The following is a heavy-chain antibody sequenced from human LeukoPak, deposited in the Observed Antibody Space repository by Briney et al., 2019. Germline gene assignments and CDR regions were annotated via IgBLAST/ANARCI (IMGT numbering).Heavy chain of an antibody. CDR2: IIPIFGTA. Sequence: SVKVSCKASGGTFSSYAISWVRQAPGQGLEWMGRIIPIFGTANYAQKFQGRVTITTDGSTSTAYMELSSLRSEDTAVYYCARGGTGLSTTDYWGQGTLVTVSS. J-gene: IGHJ4*02. CDR1: GGTFSSYA. V-gene: IGHV1-69*05. CDR3: ARGGTGLSTTDY. D-gene: IGHD1-26*01.